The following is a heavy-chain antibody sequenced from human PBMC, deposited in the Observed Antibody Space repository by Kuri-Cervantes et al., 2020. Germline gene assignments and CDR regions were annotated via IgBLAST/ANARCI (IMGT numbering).Heavy chain of an antibody. Sequence: ASVKVSCKASGYTFTSYGISWVRQAPGQGLEWMGWISAYNGNTNYAQKLQGRVTMTTDTSTSTAYMELSRLRSDDTAVYYCASAYYGSGSPIYGMDVWGQGTTVTVSS. J-gene: IGHJ6*02. CDR1: GYTFTSYG. CDR2: ISAYNGNT. V-gene: IGHV1-18*01. D-gene: IGHD3-10*01. CDR3: ASAYYGSGSPIYGMDV.